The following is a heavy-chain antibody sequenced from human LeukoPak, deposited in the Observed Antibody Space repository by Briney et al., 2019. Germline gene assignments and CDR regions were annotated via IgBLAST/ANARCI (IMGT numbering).Heavy chain of an antibody. Sequence: SETLSLTCTVSGGSISSSSYYWGWIRQPPGKGLEWIGSIYYSGSTYYNPSLKSRVTISVDTSKNQFSLKLSSVTAADTAVYYCARRGTEGAFDIWGQGTMVTVSS. V-gene: IGHV4-39*07. CDR3: ARRGTEGAFDI. CDR2: IYYSGST. D-gene: IGHD1-1*01. J-gene: IGHJ3*02. CDR1: GGSISSSSYY.